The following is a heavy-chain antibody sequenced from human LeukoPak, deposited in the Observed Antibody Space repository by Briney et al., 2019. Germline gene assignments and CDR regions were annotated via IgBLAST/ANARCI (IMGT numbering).Heavy chain of an antibody. V-gene: IGHV1-18*01. CDR3: ARARSSSDSSGYYYPLECDY. CDR1: GYTFTSYG. D-gene: IGHD3-22*01. J-gene: IGHJ4*02. CDR2: ISAYYGNT. Sequence: ASVKVSCKASGYTFTSYGISWVRQAPGQGLEWMGWISAYYGNTNYAQKLQGRVTMTTDTSTSTAYMELRSLRSDDTAVYYCARARSSSDSSGYYYPLECDYWGQGTLVTVSS.